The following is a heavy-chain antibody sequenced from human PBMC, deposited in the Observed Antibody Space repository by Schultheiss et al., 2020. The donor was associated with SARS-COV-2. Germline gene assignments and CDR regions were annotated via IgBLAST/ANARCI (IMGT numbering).Heavy chain of an antibody. D-gene: IGHD6-13*01. V-gene: IGHV1-69*13. CDR2: IIPIFGTA. CDR1: GYTFTGYY. Sequence: SVKVSCKASGYTFTGYYMHWVRQAPGQGLEWMGGIIPIFGTANYAQKFQGRVTITADESTSTAYMELSSLRSEDTAVYYCARDPAAGTYYYYYGMDVWGQGTTVTVSS. CDR3: ARDPAAGTYYYYYGMDV. J-gene: IGHJ6*02.